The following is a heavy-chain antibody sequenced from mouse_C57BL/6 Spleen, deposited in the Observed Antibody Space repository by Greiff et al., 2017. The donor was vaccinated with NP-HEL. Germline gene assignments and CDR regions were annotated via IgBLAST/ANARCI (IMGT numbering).Heavy chain of an antibody. Sequence: QVQLQQPGAELVKPGASVKLSCKASGYTFTSYWMQWVKQRPGQGLEWIGEIDPSDSYTNYNQKFKGKATLTVDTSSSTAYMQLSSLTPEDSAVYYCARGGYYGSSQAWFAYWGQGTLVTVSA. D-gene: IGHD1-1*01. V-gene: IGHV1-50*01. J-gene: IGHJ3*01. CDR3: ARGGYYGSSQAWFAY. CDR2: IDPSDSYT. CDR1: GYTFTSYW.